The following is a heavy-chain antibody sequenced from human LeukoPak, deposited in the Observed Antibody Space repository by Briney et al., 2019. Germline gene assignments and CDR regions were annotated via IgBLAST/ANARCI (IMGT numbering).Heavy chain of an antibody. CDR2: IFHSGSP. CDR1: GYSITGGHY. V-gene: IGHV4-38-2*01. CDR3: ARGLIGTFSTGLFYYYMDV. Sequence: PSETLSLTCAVSGYSITGGHYWGRIRQTPGKGLEWIGSIFHSGSPNYTPSLKSRVTISVDTSKNLFSLRLNSVTAADTAVYYCARGLIGTFSTGLFYYYMDVWGKGTTVTVSS. J-gene: IGHJ6*03. D-gene: IGHD3-10*01.